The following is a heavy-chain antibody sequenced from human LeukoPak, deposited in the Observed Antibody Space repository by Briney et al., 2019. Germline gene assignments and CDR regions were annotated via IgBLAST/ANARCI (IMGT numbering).Heavy chain of an antibody. V-gene: IGHV3-53*01. CDR3: ARDGSTVTSPFFDY. Sequence: GGSLRLSCAASGFTVSSNYMSWVRQAPGKGLEWVSVIYSGGSTYYADSVKGRFTISRDNSKNTLYLQINSLRAEDTAVYYCARDGSTVTSPFFDYWGQGTLVTVSS. J-gene: IGHJ4*02. CDR2: IYSGGST. CDR1: GFTVSSNY. D-gene: IGHD4-17*01.